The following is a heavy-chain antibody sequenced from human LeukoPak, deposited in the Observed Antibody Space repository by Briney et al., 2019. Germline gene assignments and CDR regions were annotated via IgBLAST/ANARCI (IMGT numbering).Heavy chain of an antibody. D-gene: IGHD1-26*01. CDR2: ISGSGDST. Sequence: GGSLRLSCAASGFTFSSYFINWVRQAPGKGLEWLSSISGSGDSTYYVDSVKGRFTISRDNSKNTLYLQMNSLRAEDTAVYYCAKDRQDSGSYSLFLDYWGQGTLVTVSS. CDR1: GFTFSSYF. V-gene: IGHV3-23*01. CDR3: AKDRQDSGSYSLFLDY. J-gene: IGHJ4*02.